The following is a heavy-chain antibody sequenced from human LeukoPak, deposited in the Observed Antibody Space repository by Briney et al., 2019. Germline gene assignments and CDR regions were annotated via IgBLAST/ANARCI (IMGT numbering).Heavy chain of an antibody. CDR3: TRLSGGSSDSYYYGLDV. J-gene: IGHJ6*02. D-gene: IGHD2-15*01. CDR1: GFTFSGSA. V-gene: IGHV3-73*01. CDR2: IKTKAESYAT. Sequence: QPGGSLKLSCAASGFTFSGSAIHWVRQASGKGLEWVARIKTKAESYATAYVASVKGRFTISRDDSKNTAYLQMDSLKTEDTAMYYCTRLSGGSSDSYYYGLDVWGQGTTVTVSS.